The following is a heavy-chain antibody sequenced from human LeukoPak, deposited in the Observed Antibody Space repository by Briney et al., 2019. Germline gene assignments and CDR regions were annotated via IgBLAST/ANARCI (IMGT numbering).Heavy chain of an antibody. D-gene: IGHD3-22*01. CDR3: ARENMVFDSSGYTNFDY. CDR2: ISSSSSYI. Sequence: GGSLRLSCAASGFTFSSYSMNWVRQAPGKGLEWVSSISSSSSYIYYADSVKGRFTISRDNAKNSLYLQMNSLRAEDTAVYYCARENMVFDSSGYTNFDYWGQGPRVTVSS. V-gene: IGHV3-21*01. J-gene: IGHJ4*02. CDR1: GFTFSSYS.